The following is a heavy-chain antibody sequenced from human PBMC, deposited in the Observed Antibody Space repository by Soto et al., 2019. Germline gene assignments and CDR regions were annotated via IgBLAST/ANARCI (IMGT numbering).Heavy chain of an antibody. J-gene: IGHJ3*02. Sequence: GASVKVSCKASGYTFTSYGISWVRQAPGQGLEWMGWISAYNGNTNYAQKLQGSVTMTTDTSTSTAYMELRSLRSDDTAVYYCARGYYDSSGYYWGDAFDIWGQGTMVTVSS. CDR2: ISAYNGNT. CDR3: ARGYYDSSGYYWGDAFDI. D-gene: IGHD3-22*01. CDR1: GYTFTSYG. V-gene: IGHV1-18*04.